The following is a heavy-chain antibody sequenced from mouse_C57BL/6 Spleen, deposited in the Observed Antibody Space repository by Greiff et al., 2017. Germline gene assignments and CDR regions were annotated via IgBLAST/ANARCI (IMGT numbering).Heavy chain of an antibody. Sequence: VKLQESGAELVKPGASVKLSCKASGYTFTSYWMHWVKQRPGQGLEWIGMIHPNSGSTNYNEKFKSKATLTVDKSSSTAYMQLSSLTSEDSAVYYCARGRGSSYGYFDVWGTGTTVTVSS. CDR1: GYTFTSYW. J-gene: IGHJ1*03. CDR3: ARGRGSSYGYFDV. V-gene: IGHV1-64*01. D-gene: IGHD1-1*01. CDR2: IHPNSGST.